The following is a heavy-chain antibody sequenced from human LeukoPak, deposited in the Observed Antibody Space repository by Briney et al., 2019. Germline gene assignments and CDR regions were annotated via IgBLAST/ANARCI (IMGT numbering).Heavy chain of an antibody. CDR2: IIHIFGTA. CDR1: GGTFSSYA. CDR3: ARPLPGALLTFDY. Sequence: ASVKVSCKASGGTFSSYAISWVRQAPGQGLEWMGGIIHIFGTANYAQKFQGRVTITADESTSTAYMELSSLRSEDTAVYYCARPLPGALLTFDYWGQGTLVTVSS. J-gene: IGHJ4*02. D-gene: IGHD3-10*01. V-gene: IGHV1-69*13.